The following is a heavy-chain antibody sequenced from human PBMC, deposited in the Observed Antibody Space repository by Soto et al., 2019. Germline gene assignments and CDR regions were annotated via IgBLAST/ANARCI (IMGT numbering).Heavy chain of an antibody. V-gene: IGHV2-5*02. J-gene: IGHJ4*02. Sequence: QITLKESGPTLVRPPQTLTLTCTFSGFSLTSGVGVGWIRQPPGKALEWLALIYWDDDKRYSPSLKNRLTITTDTPKNQVVLTTTNVVPVDTATYFCAHIDPEIVTVGGHGGFDYWGQGTLVTVSS. CDR3: AHIDPEIVTVGGHGGFDY. CDR1: GFSLTSGVG. CDR2: IYWDDDK. D-gene: IGHD5-12*01.